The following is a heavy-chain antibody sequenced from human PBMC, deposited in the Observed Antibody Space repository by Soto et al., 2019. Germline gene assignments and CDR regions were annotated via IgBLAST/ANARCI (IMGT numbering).Heavy chain of an antibody. CDR1: VYTFTIYG. D-gene: IGHD3-9*01. V-gene: IGHV1-18*01. CDR3: ARDPHYDILTGLDAFDI. CDR2: ISAYNGNT. J-gene: IGHJ3*02. Sequence: ASVKVSCKASVYTFTIYGIIWVRQAPGQGLEWMGWISAYNGNTNYAQKLQGRVTMTTDTSTSTAYMELRSLRSDDTAVYYCARDPHYDILTGLDAFDIWGQGTMVTVSS.